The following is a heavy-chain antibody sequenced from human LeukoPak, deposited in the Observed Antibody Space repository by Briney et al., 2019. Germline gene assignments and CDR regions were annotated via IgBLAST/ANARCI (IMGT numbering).Heavy chain of an antibody. D-gene: IGHD5-24*01. Sequence: SVKVSCKASGGTFSSYGISWVRQAPGQGLEWMGRIIPILGVANYAQRFKGRVTITADRSTSTAYMELGSLRSEDTAVYYCARGQEMATNWLDPWGQGTLVTVSS. J-gene: IGHJ5*02. CDR1: GGTFSSYG. V-gene: IGHV1-69*04. CDR2: IIPILGVA. CDR3: ARGQEMATNWLDP.